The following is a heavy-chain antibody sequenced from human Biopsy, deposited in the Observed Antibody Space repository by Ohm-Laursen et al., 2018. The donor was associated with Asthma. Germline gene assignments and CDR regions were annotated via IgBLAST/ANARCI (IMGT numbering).Heavy chain of an antibody. Sequence: SSVKVSCKSLGGTFNTYVIGWVRQAPGQGLEWMGGINSAFGTTTYSQKFQDRVTITADDSTSTVYMELSSLRSEDTAVYYCARKAGSCISRTCYSLDFWGQGTLVTVSS. CDR2: INSAFGTT. D-gene: IGHD2-2*01. CDR3: ARKAGSCISRTCYSLDF. V-gene: IGHV1-69*01. CDR1: GGTFNTYV. J-gene: IGHJ4*02.